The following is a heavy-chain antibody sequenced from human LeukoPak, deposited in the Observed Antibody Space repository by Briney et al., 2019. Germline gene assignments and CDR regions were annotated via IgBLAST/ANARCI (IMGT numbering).Heavy chain of an antibody. CDR3: ERRIMGSSSMDS. D-gene: IGHD6-6*01. CDR2: VYYSGTT. J-gene: IGHJ4*02. V-gene: IGHV4-39*07. Sequence: SETLSLTCTVSGGSISSSSYYWAWIRQPPGKGLEWIGNVYYSGTTYYNPSLKSRVTISIDTSKNQFSLKLSSVTAADTALYFCERRIMGSSSMDSWGQGTLVTVSS. CDR1: GGSISSSSYY.